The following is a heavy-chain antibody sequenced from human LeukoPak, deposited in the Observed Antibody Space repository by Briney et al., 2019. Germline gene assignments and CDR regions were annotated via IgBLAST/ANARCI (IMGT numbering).Heavy chain of an antibody. Sequence: ASVKVSCKVSGYTLTELSMHWVRQAPGKGLEWMGGFDPEDGETIYAQKFQGRVTMTEDTSTDTAYMELSSLRSEDTAVYYCATGHHCTNGVCYFDYWGQGTLVTVSS. D-gene: IGHD2-8*01. J-gene: IGHJ4*02. V-gene: IGHV1-24*01. CDR3: ATGHHCTNGVCYFDY. CDR2: FDPEDGET. CDR1: GYTLTELS.